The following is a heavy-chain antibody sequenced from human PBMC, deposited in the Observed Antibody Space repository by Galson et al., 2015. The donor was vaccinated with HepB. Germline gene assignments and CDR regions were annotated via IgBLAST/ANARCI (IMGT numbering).Heavy chain of an antibody. CDR2: TSKSGDEL. V-gene: IGHV3-23*01. CDR3: IHYYYYGLDV. CDR1: GFTFSNYA. J-gene: IGHJ6*02. Sequence: SLRLSCAASGFTFSNYAMNWVRQAPGKGLEWVSTTSKSGDELHYGDSVKGRFTISRDNSKTTVYLQMNNLRAEDTAKYSSIHYYYYGLDVWGQGTTVTVSS.